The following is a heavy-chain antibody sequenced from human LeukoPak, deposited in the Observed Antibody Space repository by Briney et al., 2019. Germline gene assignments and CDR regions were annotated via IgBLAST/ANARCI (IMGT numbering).Heavy chain of an antibody. V-gene: IGHV3-7*01. Sequence: GGSLRLSCVASEFTFSNYWMTWVRQAPGKGLEWVANIKRDGSVIHYVDSVKGRFTISRDNTKNSLYLQMDSLRAEDTAVYYCARDFNPSCGDNCYLDAFDIWGQGTMVTVSS. J-gene: IGHJ3*02. CDR1: EFTFSNYW. D-gene: IGHD2-21*01. CDR2: IKRDGSVI. CDR3: ARDFNPSCGDNCYLDAFDI.